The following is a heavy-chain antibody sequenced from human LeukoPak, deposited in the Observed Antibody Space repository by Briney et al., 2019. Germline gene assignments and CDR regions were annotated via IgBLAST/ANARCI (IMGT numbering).Heavy chain of an antibody. V-gene: IGHV1-18*01. CDR1: GYTFTSYG. CDR2: ISAYNGNT. J-gene: IGHJ6*03. CDR3: ARGARQREWIKLWLGYYYYMDV. D-gene: IGHD5-18*01. Sequence: ASVKVSCKASGYTFTSYGISWVRQAPGQGLEWMGWISAYNGNTNYAQKLQGRVAMTTDTSTSRAYMELRSLRSDDTAVYYCARGARQREWIKLWLGYYYYMDVWGKGTTVTVSS.